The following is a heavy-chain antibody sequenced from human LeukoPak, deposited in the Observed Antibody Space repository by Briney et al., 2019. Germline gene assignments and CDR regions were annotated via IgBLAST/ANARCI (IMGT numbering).Heavy chain of an antibody. D-gene: IGHD1-26*01. Sequence: GGSLRLSCAASGFTFSSYAMSWLRQAPGKGLEWVSAISGSGGRTYYADSVKGRFTISRDSSMDTLYLQMNSLRADDTAVYYCAKGARWELPLDYWGQGTLVTVSS. CDR3: AKGARWELPLDY. CDR1: GFTFSSYA. V-gene: IGHV3-23*01. J-gene: IGHJ4*02. CDR2: ISGSGGRT.